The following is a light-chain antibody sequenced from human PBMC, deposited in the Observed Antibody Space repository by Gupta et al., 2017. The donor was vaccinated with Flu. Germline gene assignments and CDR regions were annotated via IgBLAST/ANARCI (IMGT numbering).Light chain of an antibody. CDR1: QTIHTY. J-gene: IGKJ3*01. CDR3: QQSYRTPPT. Sequence: PSSLAASVGDTVTITCRASQTIHTYLSWFQQKPGKAPKLLIYGASRLESEVPSSFSGSGSGTDFTLTISHLQPEDFAVYFCQQSYRTPPTFGPGTKVDIK. V-gene: IGKV1-39*01. CDR2: GAS.